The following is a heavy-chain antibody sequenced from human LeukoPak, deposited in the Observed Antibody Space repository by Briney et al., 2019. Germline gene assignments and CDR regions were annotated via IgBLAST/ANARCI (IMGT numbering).Heavy chain of an antibody. D-gene: IGHD3-22*01. CDR3: ARGGIFYDSSDWYFDY. CDR1: GDSISSSHYY. Sequence: SETLSLTCTVSGDSISSSHYYWRWLRQHPERGLEWIGYIYNSGSTSYNPSPKSRVTISGATSEDQVSLRLSSVTAADTAVYYCARGGIFYDSSDWYFDYWGQGTLVTVSS. V-gene: IGHV4-31*03. CDR2: IYNSGST. J-gene: IGHJ4*02.